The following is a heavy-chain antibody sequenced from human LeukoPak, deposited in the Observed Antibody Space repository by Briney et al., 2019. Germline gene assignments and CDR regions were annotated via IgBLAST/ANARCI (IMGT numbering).Heavy chain of an antibody. CDR2: ISGSGGST. D-gene: IGHD2-21*02. Sequence: GGSLRLSCAASGFTFSDYYMSWIRQAPGKGLEWVSAISGSGGSTYYADSVKGRFTISRDNSKNTLYLQMNSLRAEDTAVYYCAKTRRGYCGGDCSNYGMDVWGQGTTVTVSS. J-gene: IGHJ6*02. V-gene: IGHV3-23*01. CDR3: AKTRRGYCGGDCSNYGMDV. CDR1: GFTFSDYY.